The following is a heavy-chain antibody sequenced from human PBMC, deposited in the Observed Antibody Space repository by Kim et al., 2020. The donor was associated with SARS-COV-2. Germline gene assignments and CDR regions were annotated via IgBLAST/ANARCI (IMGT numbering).Heavy chain of an antibody. V-gene: IGHV3-23*01. Sequence: GGSLRLSCAASGFTFSSYAMSWVRQAPGEGLEWLSAISGSGTTTYYADSVRGRFTVSRDNSKNTLYLQMNSLRAEDAAVYYCGFDYPFNYWAQGTLVTVSS. J-gene: IGHJ4*02. CDR2: ISGSGTTT. CDR3: GFDYPFNY. D-gene: IGHD4-17*01. CDR1: GFTFSSYA.